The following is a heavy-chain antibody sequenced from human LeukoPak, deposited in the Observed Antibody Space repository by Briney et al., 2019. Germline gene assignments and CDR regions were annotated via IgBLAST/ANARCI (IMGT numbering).Heavy chain of an antibody. CDR2: IGGGDT. J-gene: IGHJ4*02. CDR1: GFTFRNFA. V-gene: IGHV3-23*01. Sequence: GGSLRLSCSASGFTFRNFAISWVRRAPGKGLEWVSSIGGGDTHYADSVKGRFTISRDDSRSTVDLQMSSLRAEDTAVYYCAKDGQSFNSMYDYFDSWGQGTLVTVSS. D-gene: IGHD2-8*01. CDR3: AKDGQSFNSMYDYFDS.